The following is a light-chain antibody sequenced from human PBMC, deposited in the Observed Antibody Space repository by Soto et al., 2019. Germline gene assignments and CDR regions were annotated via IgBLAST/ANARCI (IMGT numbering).Light chain of an antibody. CDR2: KAS. V-gene: IGKV1-5*03. J-gene: IGKJ4*01. CDR1: QSISSW. Sequence: DLQMTQSPSTLSSSVGDRVTITCRASQSISSWLAWYKQKQGKAPKLLIYKASSLESGVPSRFSGSGSGKEFTITISSLQTDDFENYYCQQYNSYPLTGGGGTKGDIK. CDR3: QQYNSYPLT.